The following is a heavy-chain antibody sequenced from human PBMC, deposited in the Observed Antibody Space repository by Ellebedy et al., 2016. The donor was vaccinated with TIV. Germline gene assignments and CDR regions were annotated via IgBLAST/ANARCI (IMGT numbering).Heavy chain of an antibody. CDR3: ARATSGFDY. Sequence: GESLKISCAASGFTFSSHDLHWVRQPTGKGLEWVSGITSAGDTYYLISVKGRFIISRDSAKNSLYLQMNSLRAEDTAVYYCARATSGFDYWGQGALATVSS. J-gene: IGHJ4*02. V-gene: IGHV3-13*01. CDR2: ITSAGDT. D-gene: IGHD5-24*01. CDR1: GFTFSSHD.